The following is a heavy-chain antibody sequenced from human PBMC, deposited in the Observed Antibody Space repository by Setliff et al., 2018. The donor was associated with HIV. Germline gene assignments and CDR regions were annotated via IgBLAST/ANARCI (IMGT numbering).Heavy chain of an antibody. Sequence: PSETLSLTCAVSGYSISSGCYWGWIRQPPGKGLEWIGSMYHTGSTYYSPSLNSRFTISVDTSKNQFSLKLRSVTAADTAVYYCAKEGSWSSSWHQMDVWGKGTTVTVSS. CDR1: GYSISSGCY. CDR2: MYHTGST. J-gene: IGHJ6*04. D-gene: IGHD6-13*01. V-gene: IGHV4-38-2*02. CDR3: AKEGSWSSSWHQMDV.